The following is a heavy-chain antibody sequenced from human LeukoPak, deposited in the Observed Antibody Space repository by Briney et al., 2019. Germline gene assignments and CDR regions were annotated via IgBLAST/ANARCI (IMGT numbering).Heavy chain of an antibody. CDR3: ATPNRGGDYAYYYYYGMDV. Sequence: ASVKVSCKVSGYTLTELSMHWVRQAPGKGLEWMGGFDPEDGETIYAQKFQGRVTMTEDTSTDTAYMELSSLRSEDTAVYYCATPNRGGDYAYYYYYGMDVWGQGTTVTVSS. J-gene: IGHJ6*02. CDR2: FDPEDGET. D-gene: IGHD4-17*01. CDR1: GYTLTELS. V-gene: IGHV1-24*01.